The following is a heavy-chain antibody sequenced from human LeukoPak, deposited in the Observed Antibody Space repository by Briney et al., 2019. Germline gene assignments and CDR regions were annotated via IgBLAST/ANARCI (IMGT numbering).Heavy chain of an antibody. Sequence: SETLSLTCTVSGGSISSYYWSWIRQPPGKGLEWIGYIYTSGSTNYNPSLKSRVTISVDTSKNQFSLKLSSVTAADTAVYYCARVGEGIRSSSGLFYYFDYWGQGTLVTVSS. CDR2: IYTSGST. V-gene: IGHV4-4*09. CDR1: GGSISSYY. CDR3: ARVGEGIRSSSGLFYYFDY. J-gene: IGHJ4*02. D-gene: IGHD6-6*01.